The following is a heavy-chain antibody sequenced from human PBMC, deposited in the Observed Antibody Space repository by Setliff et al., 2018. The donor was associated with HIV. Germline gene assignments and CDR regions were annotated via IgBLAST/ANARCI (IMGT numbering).Heavy chain of an antibody. Sequence: SETLSLTCTVYGYRISDGYSWGWIRQTAGKGLEWIGRIYTSGSTNYNPSLKSRVTISVDTSKNQVSLKLSSVTAADTAVYYCARSPGVATITIFDYWGQGTLVTVSS. V-gene: IGHV4-61*02. CDR2: IYTSGST. D-gene: IGHD5-12*01. CDR1: GYRISDGYS. J-gene: IGHJ4*02. CDR3: ARSPGVATITIFDY.